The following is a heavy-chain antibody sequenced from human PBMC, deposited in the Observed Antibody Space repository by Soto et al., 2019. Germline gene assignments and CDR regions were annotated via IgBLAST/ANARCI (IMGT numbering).Heavy chain of an antibody. Sequence: WETLSLTCIVSGVSVNSVSYYWAWIRQPPGKGREGIGSIYGTGRTNDNPCLKSRASISAEPSKNQHTLRLTSVTAADNDVYYCASDGYSYGNYYYGMDVWGQGTTVTVSS. V-gene: IGHV4-61*01. D-gene: IGHD5-18*01. CDR2: IYGTGRT. CDR3: ASDGYSYGNYYYGMDV. J-gene: IGHJ6*02. CDR1: GVSVNSVSYY.